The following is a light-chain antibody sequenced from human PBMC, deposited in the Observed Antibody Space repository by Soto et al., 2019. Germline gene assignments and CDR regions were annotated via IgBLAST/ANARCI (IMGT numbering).Light chain of an antibody. V-gene: IGKV1-39*01. J-gene: IGKJ3*01. CDR2: AAS. Sequence: DIQMTQSPSSLSASVGDRVSISCRASQSINSYLNWYQQKPGKAPKLLLYAASSLQSGVPPRFSGSGSGTDLTLTIRSLQPEDFATYYCQQSYSTPFTFGPATTVDIK. CDR1: QSINSY. CDR3: QQSYSTPFT.